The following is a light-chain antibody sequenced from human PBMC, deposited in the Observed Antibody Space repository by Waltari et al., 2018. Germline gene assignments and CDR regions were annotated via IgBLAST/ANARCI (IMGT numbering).Light chain of an antibody. CDR1: QGINSA. J-gene: IGKJ5*01. CDR3: QQFKSFLIT. V-gene: IGKV1-13*02. CDR2: DAS. Sequence: AIQLTQSPSSLSASVGDRVTITCRASQGINSALDWYQQKPGKAPKLLIYDASSLESVVPSRFSGSGYGTDFTLTISSLQPEDFATYYCQQFKSFLITFGQGTRLEIK.